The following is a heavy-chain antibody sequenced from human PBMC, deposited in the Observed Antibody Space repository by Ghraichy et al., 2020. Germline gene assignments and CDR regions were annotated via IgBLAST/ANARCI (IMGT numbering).Heavy chain of an antibody. Sequence: GGSLRLSCAASGFTFSGSAMHWVRQASGKRLEWVGRIRSKANSYATAYAASVKGRFTISRDDSKNTAYLQMNSLKTEDTAVYYCTRGGILWFGELPRRDAFDIWGQGTMVTVSS. CDR2: IRSKANSYAT. CDR1: GFTFSGSA. V-gene: IGHV3-73*01. CDR3: TRGGILWFGELPRRDAFDI. J-gene: IGHJ3*02. D-gene: IGHD3-10*01.